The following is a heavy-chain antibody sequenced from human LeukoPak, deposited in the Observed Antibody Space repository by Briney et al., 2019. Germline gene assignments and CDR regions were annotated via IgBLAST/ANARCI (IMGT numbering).Heavy chain of an antibody. Sequence: SETLSLTCTVSGGSIISGSYYWRWIRQPAGKGLEWIGRIYTSGSTNYNPSLKSRVTISVDTSKNQFSLKLSSVTAADTAVYYCARDSPSGAPLGWGQGTLVTVSS. J-gene: IGHJ4*02. CDR3: ARDSPSGAPLG. CDR1: GGSIISGSYY. D-gene: IGHD4-17*01. CDR2: IYTSGST. V-gene: IGHV4-61*02.